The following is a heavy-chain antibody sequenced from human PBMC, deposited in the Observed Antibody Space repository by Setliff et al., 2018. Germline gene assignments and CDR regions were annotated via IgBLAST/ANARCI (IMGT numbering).Heavy chain of an antibody. CDR3: ARLPGYCNGGNCYGYYTFDI. CDR1: GGSFSGYY. J-gene: IGHJ3*02. CDR2: INYSGIT. D-gene: IGHD2-15*01. V-gene: IGHV4-34*01. Sequence: PSETLSLTCAVYGGSFSGYYWGWIRQPPGKGLEWIGSINYSGITYYSPSLKSRVIVSVDTSKNQFSLKLSSVTAADTAVYYCARLPGYCNGGNCYGYYTFDIWGQGTMVTVSS.